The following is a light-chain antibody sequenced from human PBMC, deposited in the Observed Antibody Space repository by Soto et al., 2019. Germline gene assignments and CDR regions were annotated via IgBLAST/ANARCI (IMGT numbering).Light chain of an antibody. CDR2: LGS. Sequence: DIVMTQSPLSLPVTPGEPASISCRSSQSLLYSNGYNYVDWYLQKPGQPPQLLIFLGSSRASGVPDRFNGSGSGTDFTLRITTVEAEDVGVYYCMQVIQTPLTFGGGTKLEIK. CDR1: QSLLYSNGYNY. J-gene: IGKJ4*01. V-gene: IGKV2-28*01. CDR3: MQVIQTPLT.